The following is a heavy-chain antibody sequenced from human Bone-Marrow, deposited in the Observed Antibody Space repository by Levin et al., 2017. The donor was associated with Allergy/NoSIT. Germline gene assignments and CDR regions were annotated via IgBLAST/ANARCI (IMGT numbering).Heavy chain of an antibody. CDR3: TRGVPDIDWYYFDN. CDR2: IRSKAYGATT. D-gene: IGHD3-9*01. CDR1: VFTFGDYG. J-gene: IGHJ4*02. Sequence: GESLKISCSSSVFTFGDYGVSWFRQAPGKGLESVGLIRSKAYGATTEYAASVRGRFTISRDDSKSIAYLQMNSLKSEDTAMYYCTRGVPDIDWYYFDNWGQGTLVTVSS. V-gene: IGHV3-49*03.